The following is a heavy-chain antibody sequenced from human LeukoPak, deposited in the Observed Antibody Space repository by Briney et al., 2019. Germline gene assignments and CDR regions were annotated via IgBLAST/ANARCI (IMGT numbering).Heavy chain of an antibody. V-gene: IGHV1-2*02. J-gene: IGHJ5*02. D-gene: IGHD6-13*01. Sequence: ASLKVSCKASGYTFTDCYMHWVRQAPGQGLEWMGRINPNSGGKKYAQKFQGRVTMTRDTSISTAYMELNRLTSGDKAVYYCAKCGDFIAASYNWFDPWGPGTLVTVSS. CDR2: INPNSGGK. CDR1: GYTFTDCY. CDR3: AKCGDFIAASYNWFDP.